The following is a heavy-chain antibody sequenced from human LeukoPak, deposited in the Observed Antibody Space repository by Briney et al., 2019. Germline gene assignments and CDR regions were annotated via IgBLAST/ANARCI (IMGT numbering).Heavy chain of an antibody. CDR2: IYPGDSDT. Sequence: GESLKISCKASGYNFFRYWIGWVRQMPGKGLEWMGIIYPGDSDTRYSPSFQGQVTISADKSISTAYLQWSSLKASGTAMYYCARRLRSSSPLYYYGMDVWGQGTTVTVSS. J-gene: IGHJ6*02. CDR3: ARRLRSSSPLYYYGMDV. V-gene: IGHV5-51*01. CDR1: GYNFFRYW. D-gene: IGHD6-6*01.